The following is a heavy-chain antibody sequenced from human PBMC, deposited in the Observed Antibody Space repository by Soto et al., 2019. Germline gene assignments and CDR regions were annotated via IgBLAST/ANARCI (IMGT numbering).Heavy chain of an antibody. CDR3: ARVTVVYAYLKGAFDI. J-gene: IGHJ3*02. V-gene: IGHV5-10-1*01. Sequence: GESLKISCKGSGYSFTSYWISWVRQMPGKGLEWMGRIDPSDSYTNYSPSFQGHVTISADKSISTAYLQWSSLKASDTAMYYCARVTVVYAYLKGAFDIWGQGTMVTVS. CDR2: IDPSDSYT. D-gene: IGHD2-8*01. CDR1: GYSFTSYW.